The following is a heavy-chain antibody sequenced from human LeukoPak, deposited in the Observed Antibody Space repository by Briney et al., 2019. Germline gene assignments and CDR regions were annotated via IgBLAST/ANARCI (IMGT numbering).Heavy chain of an antibody. CDR1: GFTFSIYW. Sequence: GGSLRLSCAASGFTFSIYWMHWVRQAPGKGLVWVSRISSEGSSTTYADSVKGRFTISRDNAKDTLYLQMNSLRAEDTAVYYCASHHTYGGKVMYFDYWGQGTLVTVSS. D-gene: IGHD4-23*01. V-gene: IGHV3-74*01. CDR3: ASHHTYGGKVMYFDY. J-gene: IGHJ4*02. CDR2: ISSEGSST.